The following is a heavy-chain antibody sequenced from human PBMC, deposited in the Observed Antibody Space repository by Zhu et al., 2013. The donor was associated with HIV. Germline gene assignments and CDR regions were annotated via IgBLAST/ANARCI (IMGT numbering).Heavy chain of an antibody. D-gene: IGHD6-6*01. CDR2: ISVYNGDT. CDR1: GYTFTTYG. J-gene: IGHJ5*02. V-gene: IGHV1-18*01. Sequence: QVQLVQSGAEVKEPGASVKVSCKASGYTFTTYGISWVRQAPGQGLEWMGWISVYNGDTKYAQKFQDRVTMTTDTSTSTAYMDLRSLRSDDTAVYYCARDLVAIRPGWFDPWGQGTLVTVSS. CDR3: ARDLVAIRPGWFDP.